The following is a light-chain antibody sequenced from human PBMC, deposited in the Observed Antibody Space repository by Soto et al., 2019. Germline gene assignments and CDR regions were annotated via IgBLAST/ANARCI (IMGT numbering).Light chain of an antibody. Sequence: SLLTQPPSVSGAPGQRVTISCTGSSSNIGAGYDVHWYQQLPGTAPKLLIYGNINRPSGVPDRFSGSNSGTSASLAITGLQAEDEADYYCQSYDSSLSGFVFGTGTKVTVL. CDR2: GNI. CDR1: SSNIGAGYD. J-gene: IGLJ1*01. V-gene: IGLV1-40*01. CDR3: QSYDSSLSGFV.